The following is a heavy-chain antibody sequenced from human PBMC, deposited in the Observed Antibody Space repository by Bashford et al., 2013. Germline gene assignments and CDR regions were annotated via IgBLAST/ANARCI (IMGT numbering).Heavy chain of an antibody. CDR2: IIPIFGTA. V-gene: IGHV1-69*13. Sequence: VKVSCKASGGTFSSYAISWVRQAPGQGLEWMGGIIPIFGTANYAQKFQGRVTITADESTSTAYMELSSLRSEDTAVYYCARGPDAARGKSPYYYYGMDVWGQGTTVTVSS. CDR1: GGTFSSYA. J-gene: IGHJ6*02. D-gene: IGHD6-6*01. CDR3: ARGPDAARGKSPYYYYGMDV.